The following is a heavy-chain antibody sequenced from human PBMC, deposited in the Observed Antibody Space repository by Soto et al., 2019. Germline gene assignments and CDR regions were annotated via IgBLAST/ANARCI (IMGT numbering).Heavy chain of an antibody. V-gene: IGHV1-3*04. J-gene: IGHJ4*02. CDR3: ARHSSSTWWGSWY. CDR1: GYTFTTYT. Sequence: QVQLVQSGAEVKMPGASVKVSCKASGYTFTTYTMHWVRQAPGQRPEWMGWINTDNGNTRYSKEFQERVTITKDTSASTAYMELSSLRSEDTAIYYCARHSSSTWWGSWYWGQGTLVTVSS. CDR2: INTDNGNT. D-gene: IGHD6-13*01.